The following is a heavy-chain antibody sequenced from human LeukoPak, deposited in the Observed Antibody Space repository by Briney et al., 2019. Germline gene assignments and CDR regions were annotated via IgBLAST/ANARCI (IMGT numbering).Heavy chain of an antibody. J-gene: IGHJ6*02. CDR2: IIPIVGIT. D-gene: IGHD3-10*01. CDR1: GGTFNSFG. Sequence: SVKVSCKASGGTFNSFGINWVRQAPGQGLEWLGRIIPIVGITNYAQKFQGRVAIIADNSTRTAYMELSSLTSEDTAVYYCARGLHFTMVRGGTTNYYYGMDVWGQGTSVTVSS. V-gene: IGHV1-69*04. CDR3: ARGLHFTMVRGGTTNYYYGMDV.